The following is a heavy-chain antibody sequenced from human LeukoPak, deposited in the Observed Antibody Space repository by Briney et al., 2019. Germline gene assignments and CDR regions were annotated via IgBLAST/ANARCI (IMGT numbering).Heavy chain of an antibody. J-gene: IGHJ4*02. V-gene: IGHV1-46*01. D-gene: IGHD6-6*01. CDR1: GYTLTELS. Sequence: ASVKVSCKVSGYTLTELSMHWVRQAPGQGLEWMGIINPSGGSTSYAQKFQGRVTMTRDTSTSTVYMELSSLRSEDTAVYYCASGIAARPLDYWGQGTLVTVSS. CDR3: ASGIAARPLDY. CDR2: INPSGGST.